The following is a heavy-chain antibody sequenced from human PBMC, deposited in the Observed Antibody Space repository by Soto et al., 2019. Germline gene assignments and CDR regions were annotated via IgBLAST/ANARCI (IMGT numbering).Heavy chain of an antibody. CDR2: IYHAGSP. V-gene: IGHV4-4*02. CDR3: ARGSSFRGDFDI. D-gene: IGHD2-21*01. Sequence: PSETLSLTCGVSGGSVISSSWWPWVRQSPGKGLEWIGEIYHAGSPNYNPSFQSRISISLDKSKNSFSLRLTSVTAADAAIYYCARGSSFRGDFDIWGQGTTVTVSS. CDR1: GGSVISSSW. J-gene: IGHJ3*02.